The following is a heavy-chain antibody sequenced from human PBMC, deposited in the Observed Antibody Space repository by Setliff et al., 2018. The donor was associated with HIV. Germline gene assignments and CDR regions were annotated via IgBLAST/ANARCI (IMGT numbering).Heavy chain of an antibody. CDR1: GGSISSNW. CDR2: IYHSGST. J-gene: IGHJ4*02. V-gene: IGHV4-4*02. Sequence: SETLSLTCAVSGGSISSNWWSWVRQSPGKGLEWIGEIYHSGSTHYNPSLQSRVTISVDKSMSQFSLKLNSVTAADTAVYYCGGNGYYSIDYWGQGTLVTVSS. CDR3: GGNGYYSIDY. D-gene: IGHD3-22*01.